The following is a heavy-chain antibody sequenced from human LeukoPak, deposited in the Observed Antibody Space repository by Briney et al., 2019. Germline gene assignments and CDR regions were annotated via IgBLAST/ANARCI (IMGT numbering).Heavy chain of an antibody. CDR1: GYTFTGYY. D-gene: IGHD7-27*01. V-gene: IGHV1-2*02. J-gene: IGHJ4*02. Sequence: ASVKVSCKASGYTFTGYYMHWVRQAPGQGLEWTGWIKPNSGGANYAQKFQGRVTMTSDTSINTAYMELSRLRSDDSAIYYCARGGKSELGTCDFWGQGTLVTVSS. CDR3: ARGGKSELGTCDF. CDR2: IKPNSGGA.